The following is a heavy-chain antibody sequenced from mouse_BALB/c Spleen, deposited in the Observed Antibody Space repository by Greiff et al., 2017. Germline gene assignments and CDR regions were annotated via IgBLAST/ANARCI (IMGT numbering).Heavy chain of an antibody. CDR1: GYSFTSYY. CDR2: IDPFNGGT. Sequence: VQLQQSGPELMKPGASVKISCKASGYSFTSYYMHWVKQSHGKSLEWIGYIDPFNGGTSYNQKFKGKATLTVDKSSSTAYMHLSSLTSEDSAVYYCARDRYEEDDYWGQGTTLTVSS. V-gene: IGHV1S135*01. D-gene: IGHD2-14*01. J-gene: IGHJ2*01. CDR3: ARDRYEEDDY.